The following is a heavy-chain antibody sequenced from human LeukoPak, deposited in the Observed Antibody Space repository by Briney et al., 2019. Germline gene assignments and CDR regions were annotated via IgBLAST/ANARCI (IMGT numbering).Heavy chain of an antibody. J-gene: IGHJ6*03. CDR3: ARRMGSMFGERYYYYHYMDV. CDR1: GGSFSGHY. D-gene: IGHD3-10*02. CDR2: INHSGSI. Sequence: SETLSLTCAVFGGSFSGHYWSWIRQPPGKGLEWIGEINHSGSINYNSSLKSRVTISVDTSKNQFSLKLSSVTAADTAVYYCARRMGSMFGERYYYYHYMDVWGKGTTVTISS. V-gene: IGHV4-34*01.